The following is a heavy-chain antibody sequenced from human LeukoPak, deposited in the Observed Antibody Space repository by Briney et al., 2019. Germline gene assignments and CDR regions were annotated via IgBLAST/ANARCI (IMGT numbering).Heavy chain of an antibody. D-gene: IGHD3-10*01. V-gene: IGHV3-23*01. Sequence: GGSLRLSCAASGFTFSSYAMSWVRQAPGMGLEWVSAISGSGGSTYYADSVKGRFTISRDNSKNTLYLQMNSLRAEDTAVYYCAKVWVVRGTAYDYWGQGTLVTVSS. J-gene: IGHJ4*02. CDR1: GFTFSSYA. CDR3: AKVWVVRGTAYDY. CDR2: ISGSGGST.